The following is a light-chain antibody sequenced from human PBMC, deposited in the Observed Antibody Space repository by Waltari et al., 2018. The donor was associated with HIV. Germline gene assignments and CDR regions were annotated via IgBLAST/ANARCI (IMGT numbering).Light chain of an antibody. J-gene: IGLJ2*01. Sequence: QSVLTPPPSASGTPGQRVTISCSGSSSHLGRYYVSWYQQLPGTAPQLLIYRNNQRPSGVPDRFSGSKSGTSASLAISGLRSEDEADYYCAAWADSLSAVVFGGGTKLRVL. CDR2: RNN. CDR1: SSHLGRYY. CDR3: AAWADSLSAVV. V-gene: IGLV1-47*01.